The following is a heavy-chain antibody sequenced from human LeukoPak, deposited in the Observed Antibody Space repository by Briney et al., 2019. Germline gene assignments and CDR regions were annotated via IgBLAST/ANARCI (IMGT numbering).Heavy chain of an antibody. D-gene: IGHD3-10*01. CDR1: GGSISSSNW. CDR2: IYHRGST. CDR3: AKSNCYGLLDT. J-gene: IGHJ3*01. Sequence: SETPSLTCAVSGGSISSSNWWRGVRPPPGKGREGIGEIYHRGSTNYNPSLKSRVTISVDTSKNQFSLKLNSVTAADTAVYYCAKSNCYGLLDTWGQGTMVTVSS. V-gene: IGHV4-4*02.